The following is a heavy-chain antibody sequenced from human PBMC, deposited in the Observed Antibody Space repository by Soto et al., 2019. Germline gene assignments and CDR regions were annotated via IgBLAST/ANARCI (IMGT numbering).Heavy chain of an antibody. CDR2: MNPNSGNT. J-gene: IGHJ6*02. Sequence: QVQLVQSGAEVKKPGASVKVSCKASGYTFTSYDINWGRQATGQGLEWMGWMNPNSGNTGYAQKFQGRVTMIRNTSRSTAYMELSSLRSEYTAVYYCAREKTSYGMDVWGQGTTVTVSS. CDR1: GYTFTSYD. V-gene: IGHV1-8*01. CDR3: AREKTSYGMDV.